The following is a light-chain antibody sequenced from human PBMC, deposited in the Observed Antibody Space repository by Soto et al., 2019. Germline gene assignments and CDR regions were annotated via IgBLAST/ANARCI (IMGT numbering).Light chain of an antibody. CDR1: SSNIGAGYD. V-gene: IGLV1-40*01. CDR3: QSYDSSLSGSVV. Sequence: QPVLTQPPSVSGAPGQRVTISCTGSSSNIGAGYDVHWYQQLPGTAPKLLIYGNSNRPSGVPDRFSGSKSGTSASLAITGLRAEDEADYYCQSYDSSLSGSVVFGGGTQLTVL. J-gene: IGLJ2*01. CDR2: GNS.